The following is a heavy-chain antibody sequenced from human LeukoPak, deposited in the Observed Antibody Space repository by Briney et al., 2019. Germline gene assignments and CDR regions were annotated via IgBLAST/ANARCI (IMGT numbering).Heavy chain of an antibody. Sequence: SETLSLTCTVSGGSISSYYWSWIRQPPGKGLEWIGYIYYSGSTNYNPSLKSRVTISVDTSKNQFSLKLSSVTAADTAVYYCARFRDYDFWSGYYSSGADYYYYYYMDVWGKGTTVTVSS. CDR1: GGSISSYY. D-gene: IGHD3-3*01. J-gene: IGHJ6*03. V-gene: IGHV4-59*01. CDR2: IYYSGST. CDR3: ARFRDYDFWSGYYSSGADYYYYYYMDV.